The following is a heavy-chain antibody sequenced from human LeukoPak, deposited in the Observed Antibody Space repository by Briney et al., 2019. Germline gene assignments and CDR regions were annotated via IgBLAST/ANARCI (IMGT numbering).Heavy chain of an antibody. V-gene: IGHV3-23*01. D-gene: IGHD3-16*02. CDR2: ISGSGGNT. J-gene: IGHJ4*02. CDR1: GFTFSSYA. Sequence: GGSLRLSCAASGFTFSSYAMSWVRQAPGKGLEWVSAISGSGGNTYYADSVKGRFTMSRDNSKNTLYLQMNCLRAEDTAVYFCAKTVSGSHSYQGGDYWGQGTLVTVST. CDR3: AKTVSGSHSYQGGDY.